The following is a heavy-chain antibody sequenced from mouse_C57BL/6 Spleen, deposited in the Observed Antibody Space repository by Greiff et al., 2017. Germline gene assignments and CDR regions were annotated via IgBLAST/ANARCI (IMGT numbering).Heavy chain of an antibody. Sequence: EVQLQQSGPELVKPGASVKISCKASGYTFTDYYMNWVKQSHGKSLEWIGDINPNNGGTSYNQKFKGKATLTVDQSSSTAYMELRSLTSEDSAVYYCARSYSNLYYFDYWGQGTTLTVSS. CDR2: INPNNGGT. CDR3: ARSYSNLYYFDY. V-gene: IGHV1-26*01. J-gene: IGHJ2*01. D-gene: IGHD2-5*01. CDR1: GYTFTDYY.